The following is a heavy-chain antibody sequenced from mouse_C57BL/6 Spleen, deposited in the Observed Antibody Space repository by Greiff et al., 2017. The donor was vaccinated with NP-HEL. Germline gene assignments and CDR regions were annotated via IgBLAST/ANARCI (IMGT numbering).Heavy chain of an antibody. J-gene: IGHJ2*01. Sequence: VQLQQSGAELVKPGASVKISCKASGYTFSSYWMHWVKQRPGTGLEWIGQIYPGDGGTNYNGKFKGKATLTADKSSSTAYMQLSSLTSEDAAVYFCARGGAQAHLDYWGQGTTLTVSS. CDR3: ARGGAQAHLDY. CDR2: IYPGDGGT. D-gene: IGHD3-2*02. CDR1: GYTFSSYW. V-gene: IGHV1-80*01.